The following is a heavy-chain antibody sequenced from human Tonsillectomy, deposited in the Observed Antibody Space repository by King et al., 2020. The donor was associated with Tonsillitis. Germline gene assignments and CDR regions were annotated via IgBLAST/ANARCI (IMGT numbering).Heavy chain of an antibody. D-gene: IGHD5-18*01. CDR2: ISWNSVSI. J-gene: IGHJ6*02. Sequence: VQLVESGGGLVQPGRSLRLSCAASGFSFDEHAMHWVRQAPGKGLEWVSGISWNSVSIDYADSVKGRFTMSRDNAQNSLSLQMNSLRPEDTALYYCVKDIGWRGVYSYVYGGMDVWGQGTTVTVSS. V-gene: IGHV3-9*01. CDR1: GFSFDEHA. CDR3: VKDIGWRGVYSYVYGGMDV.